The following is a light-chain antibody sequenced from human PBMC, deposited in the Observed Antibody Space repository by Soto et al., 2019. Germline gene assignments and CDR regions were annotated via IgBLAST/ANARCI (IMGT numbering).Light chain of an antibody. V-gene: IGKV1-39*01. CDR2: AAS. J-gene: IGKJ3*01. CDR3: QQSSSPPLT. Sequence: DIQMTQSPSSLSASVGDRVTITCRASQSIRNYLNWYQQKPGKAPKVLIYAASSLQSGVPSRFSGSGSGTDFTLSISSLQPEDVATYYCQQSSSPPLTFGPGTKVAVK. CDR1: QSIRNY.